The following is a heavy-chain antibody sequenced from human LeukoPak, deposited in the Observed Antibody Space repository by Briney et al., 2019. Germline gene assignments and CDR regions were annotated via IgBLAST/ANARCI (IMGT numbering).Heavy chain of an antibody. CDR2: IYPRDGST. CDR1: GYSFTSNY. V-gene: IGHV1-46*01. CDR3: ARDQEGFDY. J-gene: IGHJ4*02. Sequence: ASVKVSCKASGYSFTSNYIHWVRQAPGQGLEWMGMIYPRDGSTSYAQKFQGRVTVTRDTSTSTVHMELSGLRSEDTAVYYCARDQEGFDYWGQGTLVTVSS.